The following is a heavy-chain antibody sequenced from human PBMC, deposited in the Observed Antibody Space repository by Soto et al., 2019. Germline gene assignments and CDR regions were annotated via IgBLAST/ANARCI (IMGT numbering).Heavy chain of an antibody. J-gene: IGHJ4*02. Sequence: SETLSLTCTVSGGSVTSGSYYWSWIRQPPGKGLEWIGYIYYSGSTIYNPSLKSRLTISVDTSKNQFSLRLTSATAADTAVYYCERLDPRTFFDYWGQGSLVTVYS. CDR1: GGSVTSGSYY. CDR2: IYYSGST. D-gene: IGHD3-16*01. CDR3: ERLDPRTFFDY. V-gene: IGHV4-61*01.